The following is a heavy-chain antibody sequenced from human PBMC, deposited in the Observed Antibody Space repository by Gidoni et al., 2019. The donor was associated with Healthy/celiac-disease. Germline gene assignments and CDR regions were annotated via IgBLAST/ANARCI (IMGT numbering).Heavy chain of an antibody. D-gene: IGHD6-19*01. CDR2: ISGSGGST. CDR3: AGGGGGVAGIDY. J-gene: IGHJ4*02. V-gene: IGHV3-23*01. Sequence: EVQLLESGGGLVQPGGSRRLACAASGFPFSSYAMGWVRQAPGKGREWVSAISGSGGSTYYADSVKGRLTISRDNSKNTLYLQMNSLRAEDTAVYYCAGGGGGVAGIDYWGQGTLVTVSS. CDR1: GFPFSSYA.